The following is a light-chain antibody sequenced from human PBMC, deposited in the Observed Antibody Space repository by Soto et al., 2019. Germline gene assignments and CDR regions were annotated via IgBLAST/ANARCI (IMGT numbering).Light chain of an antibody. J-gene: IGKJ1*01. CDR1: QIISSW. V-gene: IGKV1-5*01. Sequence: DIQMTQSPSTLSASVGDRVTITCRASQIISSWLAWYQQKPGKAPKLLIYDASSLETGVPSRFSGSGSGTEFTLTISSLQPDDFATYYCQHYDSYPWTFGQGTKVDIK. CDR3: QHYDSYPWT. CDR2: DAS.